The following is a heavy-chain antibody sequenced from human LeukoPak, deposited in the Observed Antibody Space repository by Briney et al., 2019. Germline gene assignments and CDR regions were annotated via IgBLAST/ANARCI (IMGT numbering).Heavy chain of an antibody. CDR1: GYTFTSYH. J-gene: IGHJ4*02. V-gene: IGHV1-8*03. CDR2: MNPYSGDR. D-gene: IGHD6-25*01. Sequence: ASVKVSCKTSGYTFTSYHINWVRQATGQGLEWMGWMNPYSGDRGYAQKFQGRVSITSDTSIGTAYMELSSLRSDDTAVYFCARTTSLSASGYDYWGQGTLVTVSS. CDR3: ARTTSLSASGYDY.